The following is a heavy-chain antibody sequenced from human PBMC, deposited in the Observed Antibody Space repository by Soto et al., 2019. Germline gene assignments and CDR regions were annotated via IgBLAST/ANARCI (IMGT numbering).Heavy chain of an antibody. CDR1: GFMFDCYG. V-gene: IGHV3-33*01. CDR3: ASVPGRIVVVGLDY. D-gene: IGHD3-22*01. J-gene: IGHJ4*02. Sequence: QVQLVESGGGVGQPGRSLRLSCVASGFMFDCYGMHLVRQAPGKGLECVAIILYDGSEKYHADSVKGRFTISRDNSKNTLYLPMNRLRAEDTALYYCASVPGRIVVVGLDYCGQGTLVTVSS. CDR2: ILYDGSEK.